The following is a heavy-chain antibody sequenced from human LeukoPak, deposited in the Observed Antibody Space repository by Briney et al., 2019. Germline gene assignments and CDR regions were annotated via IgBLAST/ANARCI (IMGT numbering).Heavy chain of an antibody. Sequence: GGSLRLSCAASGFPFSSYWMSWVRQAPGKGLEWVANIKQDGSEKYYVDSVKGRFNISRDNAKNSLYLQMNSLRAEDTAVYYCAREGYGAPYYYMDVWGKGTTVTVSS. CDR2: IKQDGSEK. V-gene: IGHV3-7*01. D-gene: IGHD4-17*01. CDR1: GFPFSSYW. J-gene: IGHJ6*03. CDR3: AREGYGAPYYYMDV.